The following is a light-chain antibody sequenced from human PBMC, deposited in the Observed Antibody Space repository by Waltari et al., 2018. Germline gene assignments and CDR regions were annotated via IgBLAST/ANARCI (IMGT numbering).Light chain of an antibody. CDR1: WSNLGAGFD. CDR3: QSYDSRLSGYV. J-gene: IGLJ1*01. Sequence: QSVLTQPPSVSGAPGQRVTISCTGSWSNLGAGFDVHWYHQIPGGAPQLLIYGNTDGGSGGPDRVSGFKSGTSASLAITGLQAEDEADYYGQSYDSRLSGYVLGTATTVTVL. V-gene: IGLV1-40*01. CDR2: GNT.